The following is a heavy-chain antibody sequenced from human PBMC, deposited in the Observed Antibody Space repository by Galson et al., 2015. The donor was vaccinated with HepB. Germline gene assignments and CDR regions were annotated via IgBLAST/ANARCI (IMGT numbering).Heavy chain of an antibody. V-gene: IGHV3-33*01. CDR3: ARDLGAWERYYGSGSYYNVSTPCGHFDY. CDR2: IWYDGSNK. J-gene: IGHJ4*02. CDR1: GFTFSSYG. Sequence: SLRLSCAASGFTFSSYGMHWVRQAPGKGLEWVAVIWYDGSNKYYADSVKGRFTISRDNSKNTLYLQMNSLRAEDTAVYYCARDLGAWERYYGSGSYYNVSTPCGHFDYWGQGTLVTVSS. D-gene: IGHD3-10*01.